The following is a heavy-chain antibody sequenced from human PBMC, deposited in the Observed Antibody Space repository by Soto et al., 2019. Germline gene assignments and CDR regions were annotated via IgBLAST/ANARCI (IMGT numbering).Heavy chain of an antibody. J-gene: IGHJ4*02. V-gene: IGHV3-7*04. CDR3: TRNRGWHHLDN. CDR2: IHPDGSET. D-gene: IGHD6-19*01. CDR1: GFTFRNYW. Sequence: VQLVESGGNLVQPGGSLRLSCAASGFTFRNYWMTWVRQAPAKGLEWVADIHPDGSETYYVDSVRGQFTISRDNAENSLYLRLSSLRDDDTAVYYCTRNRGWHHLDNWGQGALVTVSS.